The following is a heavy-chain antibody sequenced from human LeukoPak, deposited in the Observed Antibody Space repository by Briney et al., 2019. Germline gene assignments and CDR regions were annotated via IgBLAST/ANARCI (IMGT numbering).Heavy chain of an antibody. Sequence: ASVKVSCKASGYTFTGYYMHWVRQAPGQGLEWMGWINPNSGGTNYAQKFQGRVTMTRDTSISTAYMELCRLRSDDTAVYYCARDLYRSGYGFDYWGQGTLVTVSS. CDR3: ARDLYRSGYGFDY. V-gene: IGHV1-2*02. D-gene: IGHD5-12*01. CDR2: INPNSGGT. CDR1: GYTFTGYY. J-gene: IGHJ4*02.